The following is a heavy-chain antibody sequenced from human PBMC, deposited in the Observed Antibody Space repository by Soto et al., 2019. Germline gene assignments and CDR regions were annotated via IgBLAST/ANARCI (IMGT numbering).Heavy chain of an antibody. CDR1: GGSISSSNW. CDR2: IYHSGST. J-gene: IGHJ6*02. D-gene: IGHD6-13*01. Sequence: QVQLQESGPGLVKPSGTLSLTCAVSGGSISSSNWWSWVRQPPGKGLEWIGEIYHSGSTNYNPSPKXRXSISVDKSKNQFSLQRSSVTAAATAVYYGADIAAAVWGPGTTVTVSS. CDR3: ADIAAAV. V-gene: IGHV4-4*02.